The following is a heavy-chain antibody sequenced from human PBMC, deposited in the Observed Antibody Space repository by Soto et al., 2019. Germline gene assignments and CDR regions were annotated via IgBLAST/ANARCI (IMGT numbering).Heavy chain of an antibody. CDR3: ATRSRLSGRYYVWFDP. V-gene: IGHV1-24*01. D-gene: IGHD1-26*01. J-gene: IGHJ5*02. CDR1: GYRLSELS. CDR2: LEDGER. Sequence: ASVKVSCKVSGYRLSELSLHWVRQTPGKGLEWMGGLEDGERFYAQNFQGRVTMTEDTSTDTAYMELTSLRFEDTAMYFCATRSRLSGRYYVWFDPWGPGTLVTVSS.